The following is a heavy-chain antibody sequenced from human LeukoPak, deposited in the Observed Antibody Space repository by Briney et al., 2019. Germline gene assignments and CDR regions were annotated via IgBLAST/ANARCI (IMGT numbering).Heavy chain of an antibody. D-gene: IGHD3-10*01. Sequence: ASVKVSCKASGYKFTSYSISWVRQAPGQGLEWMGWISAYNGNTDYAQKLQGRVTMTTDTSTSTAYMELRSLRSDDTAVYYCARDGIWFGELLEFPDYYYYYYMDVWGKGTTVTVSS. J-gene: IGHJ6*03. CDR2: ISAYNGNT. CDR3: ARDGIWFGELLEFPDYYYYYYMDV. V-gene: IGHV1-18*01. CDR1: GYKFTSYS.